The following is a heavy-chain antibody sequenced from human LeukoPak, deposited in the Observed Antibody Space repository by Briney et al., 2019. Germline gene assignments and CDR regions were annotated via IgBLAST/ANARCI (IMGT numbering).Heavy chain of an antibody. D-gene: IGHD2-15*01. J-gene: IGHJ4*02. V-gene: IGHV5-10-1*01. CDR2: IDPSDSYT. CDR3: ARVEVVAAISWDY. CDR1: GYSFTSYW. Sequence: GESLKISCKGPGYSFTSYWISWVRQMPGKGLEWMGRIDPSDSYTNYSPSFQGHVTISADKSISTAYLQWSSLKASDTAMYYCARVEVVAAISWDYWGQGTLVTVSS.